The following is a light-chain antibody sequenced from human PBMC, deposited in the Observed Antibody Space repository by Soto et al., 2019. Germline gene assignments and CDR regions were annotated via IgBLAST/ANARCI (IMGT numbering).Light chain of an antibody. CDR2: GTS. J-gene: IGKJ1*01. Sequence: EIVLTQSPGTLSLSPGERATLSCRASQSINSNYLAWYQQKPGQGPRPLMYGTSSRATGIPDRFSGSGSGTDFTLTVSCLEPKDFAVHYCEKYESSPRTFGQGTKVEIK. V-gene: IGKV3-20*01. CDR1: QSINSNY. CDR3: EKYESSPRT.